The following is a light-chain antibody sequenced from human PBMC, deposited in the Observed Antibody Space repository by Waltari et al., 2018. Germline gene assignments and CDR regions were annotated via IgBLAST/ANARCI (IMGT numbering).Light chain of an antibody. CDR3: CSYAGSSTWV. Sequence: QSALTQPASVSGSPGQSITISCTGTSSNVGSYNLVSWYQQHPDKAPKRMVYAGNKRPSGVSNRSSGSKAGNTASLTISGLQVADEAFYSCCSYAGSSTWVFGGGTKLTVL. CDR1: SSNVGSYNL. CDR2: AGN. J-gene: IGLJ3*02. V-gene: IGLV2-23*01.